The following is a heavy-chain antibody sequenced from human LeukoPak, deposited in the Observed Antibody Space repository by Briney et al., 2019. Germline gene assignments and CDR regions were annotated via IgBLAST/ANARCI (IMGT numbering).Heavy chain of an antibody. V-gene: IGHV4-61*09. J-gene: IGHJ5*02. CDR3: ARTPSGWYVDWFDP. Sequence: SETLSLTCTVSGGSISSGSYYWSWIRQPAGKGLEWIGHIYTSGSTNYNPSLKSRVTISVDTSKNQFSLKLSSVTAADTAVYYCARTPSGWYVDWFDPWGQGTLVTVSS. D-gene: IGHD6-19*01. CDR1: GGSISSGSYY. CDR2: IYTSGST.